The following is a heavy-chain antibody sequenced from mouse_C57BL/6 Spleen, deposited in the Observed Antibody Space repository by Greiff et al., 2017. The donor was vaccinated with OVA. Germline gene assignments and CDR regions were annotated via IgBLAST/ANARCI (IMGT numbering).Heavy chain of an antibody. J-gene: IGHJ3*01. CDR2: ISSGSSTI. V-gene: IGHV5-17*01. CDR1: GFTFSDYG. CDR3: ARKDWDGAFAY. Sequence: EVKLVESGGGLVKPGGSLKLSCAASGFTFSDYGMHWVRQAPEKGLEWVAYISSGSSTIYYAATVKGRFTISRDNAKNTLCLQMTSLRSEDTAMYYCARKDWDGAFAYWGQGTLVTVSA. D-gene: IGHD4-1*01.